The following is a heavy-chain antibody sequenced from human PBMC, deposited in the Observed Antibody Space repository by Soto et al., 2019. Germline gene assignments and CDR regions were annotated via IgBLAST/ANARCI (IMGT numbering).Heavy chain of an antibody. V-gene: IGHV4-59*12. J-gene: IGHJ5*02. CDR2: IYYSGST. CDR3: ARSLFP. CDR1: GGSISSYY. Sequence: PSETLSLTCTVSGGSISSYYWSWIRQPPGKGLEWIGYIYYSGSTYYNPSLKSRVTISVDTSKNQFSLKLSSVTAADTAVYYCARSLFPWGQGTLVTLSS.